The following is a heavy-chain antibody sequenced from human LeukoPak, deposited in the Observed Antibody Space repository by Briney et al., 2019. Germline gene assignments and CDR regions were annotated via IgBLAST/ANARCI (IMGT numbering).Heavy chain of an antibody. V-gene: IGHV4-61*02. J-gene: IGHJ4*02. CDR3: ARSTNRLDS. Sequence: SETLSLTCTVSGASISGSISGGTYYWNWIRQPAGKGLEWIGRMYNGGTTINYSPSLKSRVTISVDTSKNQFSLNVASVTAADTAVYYRARSTNRLDSWGQGTLVTVSS. D-gene: IGHD1-14*01. CDR2: MYNGGTT. CDR1: GASISGSISGGTYY.